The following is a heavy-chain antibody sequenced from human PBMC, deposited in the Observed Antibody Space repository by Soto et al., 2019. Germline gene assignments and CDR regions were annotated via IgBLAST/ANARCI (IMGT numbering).Heavy chain of an antibody. CDR1: GIIFTNYW. CDR3: TTVVEY. CDR2: IDNDGSGT. Sequence: EVQLVESGGGLVQPGGSLRLSCAASGIIFTNYWMHWVRQAPGKGLVWVSRIDNDGSGTSYADSVKGRFTISRHNAKNTVYLLMNRLRAEDTAVYYCTTVVEYRGSGTLVSVSS. J-gene: IGHJ4*02. V-gene: IGHV3-74*01.